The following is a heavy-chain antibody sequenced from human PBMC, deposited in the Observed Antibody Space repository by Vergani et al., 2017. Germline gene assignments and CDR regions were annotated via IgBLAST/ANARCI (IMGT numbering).Heavy chain of an antibody. Sequence: EVQLLESGGGLVQPGGSLRLSCAASGFTFSSYAMSWVRQAPGKGLEWVSAISGSGGSTYYADAVKGRFTISRDNSKNTLYLQMNSLRAEDTAVYYCAKDSRRGWLAMVLDYWGQGTLVTVSS. CDR3: AKDSRRGWLAMVLDY. CDR1: GFTFSSYA. J-gene: IGHJ4*02. CDR2: ISGSGGST. D-gene: IGHD5-18*01. V-gene: IGHV3-23*01.